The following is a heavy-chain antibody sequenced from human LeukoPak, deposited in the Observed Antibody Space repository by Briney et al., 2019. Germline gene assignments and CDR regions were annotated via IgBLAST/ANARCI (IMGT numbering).Heavy chain of an antibody. CDR2: ISGSGDNT. D-gene: IGHD3-10*01. CDR1: GFSFGDYI. V-gene: IGHV3-23*01. J-gene: IGHJ4*02. Sequence: GGSLRLSCTGSGFSFGDYIMSWVRQAPGKGLEWVSSISGSGDNTYYADSVKGRFTFSRDNSKDTLYLQMNSLRAEDTAVYYCARGGYYGSGTYYSPTSPHWGQGTLVTVSS. CDR3: ARGGYYGSGTYYSPTSPH.